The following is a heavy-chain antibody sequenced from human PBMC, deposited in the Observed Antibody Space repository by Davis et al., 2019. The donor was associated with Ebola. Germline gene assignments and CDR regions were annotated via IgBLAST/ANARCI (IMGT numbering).Heavy chain of an antibody. J-gene: IGHJ4*02. V-gene: IGHV3-74*01. CDR1: GFTFSSYW. CDR2: INPDGSFT. Sequence: PGGSLRLSCAASGFTFSSYWMHWVRQAPGKGLVWVSRINPDGSFTDYADSVKGRFSISRDSTSNTLYLQMNGLRAEDTAVYYCTRDPPYSSSWYVAIWGQGTLVTVSS. CDR3: TRDPPYSSSWYVAI. D-gene: IGHD6-13*01.